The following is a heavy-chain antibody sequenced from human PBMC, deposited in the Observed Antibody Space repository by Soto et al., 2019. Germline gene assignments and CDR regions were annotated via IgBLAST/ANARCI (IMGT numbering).Heavy chain of an antibody. CDR3: ERVSGITMVRGVIERYGMDV. J-gene: IGHJ6*02. CDR1: GGTFSSYA. D-gene: IGHD3-10*01. CDR2: IIPIFGTA. Sequence: QVQLVQSGAEVKKPGSSVKVSCKASGGTFSSYAISWVRQAPGQGLEWMGGIIPIFGTANYAQKFQGRVTITADESTITAYMELSIMRSEDTAVYYCERVSGITMVRGVIERYGMDVWGQGTTVTVSS. V-gene: IGHV1-69*12.